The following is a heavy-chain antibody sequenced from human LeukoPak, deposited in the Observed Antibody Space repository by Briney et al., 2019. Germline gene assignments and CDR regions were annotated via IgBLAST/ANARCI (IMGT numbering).Heavy chain of an antibody. Sequence: PGRSLRLSCAASGFIFSNDAMHWVRQAPGKGLEWVAFIWFDGSNKHYADSVKGRFTISRDNSEDTLYLQMNSLRAEDTAVYYCARGPHWGQGTLVTVSS. CDR2: IWFDGSNK. V-gene: IGHV3-33*01. CDR1: GFIFSNDA. CDR3: ARGPH. J-gene: IGHJ4*02.